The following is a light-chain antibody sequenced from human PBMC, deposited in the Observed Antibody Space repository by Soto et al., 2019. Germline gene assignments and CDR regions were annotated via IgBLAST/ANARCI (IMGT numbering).Light chain of an antibody. J-gene: IGKJ1*01. CDR1: QSVSSN. Sequence: EIVMTQSPATLSVSPGERATISCRASQSVSSNLVWYQQKPGQAPRLLIYGASTRATGIPARFTGSGSGTAFTLTISSPQSEDFAVYYCQQYNNWPPWTFGQGTQVEIK. CDR3: QQYNNWPPWT. V-gene: IGKV3-15*01. CDR2: GAS.